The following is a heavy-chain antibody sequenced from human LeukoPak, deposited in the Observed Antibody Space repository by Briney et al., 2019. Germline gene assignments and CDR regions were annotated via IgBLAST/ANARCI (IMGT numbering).Heavy chain of an antibody. CDR1: GYTFTGYY. CDR3: ARDSGYGDPFDY. D-gene: IGHD4-17*01. Sequence: GASVKVSCKASGYTFTGYYMHWVRQAPGQGLEWMGWINPNSGGTNYAQKFQGRVTTTRDTSISTAYMELSRLRSDDTAVYYCARDSGYGDPFDYWGQGTLVTVSS. V-gene: IGHV1-2*02. J-gene: IGHJ4*02. CDR2: INPNSGGT.